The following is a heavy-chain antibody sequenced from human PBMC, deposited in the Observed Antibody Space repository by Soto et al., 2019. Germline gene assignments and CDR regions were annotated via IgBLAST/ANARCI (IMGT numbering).Heavy chain of an antibody. V-gene: IGHV4-30-4*01. J-gene: IGHJ4*02. D-gene: IGHD6-13*01. CDR3: ARGDSSSWYSSPDY. CDR1: GGSSSSGDYY. Sequence: PSQTLSLTCTVAGGSSSSGDYYCTWIRKPPGKGLEWIGYIYYSGSTYYNPSLKSRVTISVDTSKNQFSLKLSSVTAADTAVYYCARGDSSSWYSSPDYWGQGTLVTVSS. CDR2: IYYSGST.